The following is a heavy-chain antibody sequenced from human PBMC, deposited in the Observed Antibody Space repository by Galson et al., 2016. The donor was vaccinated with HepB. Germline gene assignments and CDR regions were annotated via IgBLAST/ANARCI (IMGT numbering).Heavy chain of an antibody. J-gene: IGHJ4*02. Sequence: SLRLSCAASGFTVGRNYMSWVRQAPGKGLEWLAVIYSGGTTYYTDSVQGRFTISGDNSKNTLYLQMNSLRVEDTAVYYCAAELGATTAFDYWGQGTLVTVSS. CDR1: GFTVGRNY. CDR2: IYSGGTT. D-gene: IGHD1-26*01. V-gene: IGHV3-53*01. CDR3: AAELGATTAFDY.